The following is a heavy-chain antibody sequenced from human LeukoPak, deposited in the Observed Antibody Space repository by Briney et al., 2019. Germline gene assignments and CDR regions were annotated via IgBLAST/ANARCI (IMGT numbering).Heavy chain of an antibody. V-gene: IGHV5-10-1*01. CDR1: GDSFTSHW. CDR3: ARRDDFWSGYPFDY. Sequence: CKVSGDSFTSHWISWVRQMPGKGREWMGRIDPSDSYTNYSPSFQGHVTISADKSISTAYLQWSSLKASDTAMYYCARRDDFWSGYPFDYWGQGTLVTVSS. J-gene: IGHJ4*02. CDR2: IDPSDSYT. D-gene: IGHD3-3*01.